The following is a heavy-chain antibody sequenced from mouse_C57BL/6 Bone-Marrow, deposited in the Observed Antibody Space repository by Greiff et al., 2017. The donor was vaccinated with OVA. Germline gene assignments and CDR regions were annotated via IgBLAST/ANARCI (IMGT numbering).Heavy chain of an antibody. CDR3: TTPAYYSNYFDY. CDR1: GFNIKDDY. J-gene: IGHJ2*01. D-gene: IGHD2-5*01. V-gene: IGHV14-4*01. Sequence: VHVKQSGAELVRPGASVKLSCTASGFNIKDDYMHWVKQRPEQGLEWIGWIDPENGDTEYASKFQGKATITADTSSNTAYLQLSSLTSEDTAVYYCTTPAYYSNYFDYWGQGTTLTVSS. CDR2: IDPENGDT.